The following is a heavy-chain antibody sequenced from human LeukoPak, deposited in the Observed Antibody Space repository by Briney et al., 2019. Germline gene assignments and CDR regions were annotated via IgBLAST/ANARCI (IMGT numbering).Heavy chain of an antibody. J-gene: IGHJ3*02. CDR2: ISGSGGST. D-gene: IGHD6-19*01. Sequence: GGSLRLSCAVSGFTFSSYEMNWVRQAPGKGLEWVSAISGSGGSTYYADSVKGRFTISRDNSKNTLYLQMNSLRAEDTAVYYCAKEGAASSGWYGDAFDIWGQGTMVTVSS. CDR1: GFTFSSYE. CDR3: AKEGAASSGWYGDAFDI. V-gene: IGHV3-23*01.